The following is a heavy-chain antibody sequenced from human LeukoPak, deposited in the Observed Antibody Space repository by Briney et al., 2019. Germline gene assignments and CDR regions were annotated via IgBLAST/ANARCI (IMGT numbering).Heavy chain of an antibody. CDR1: GFTFSNYA. V-gene: IGHV3-23*01. Sequence: GASLRLSCAASGFTFSNYAMSWVRQAPGKGLEWVSAITGSGGNTYYADSVKGRFTTSRDNSKNTVFLQMNSLRAEDTAVYYCAKWGDYDVLTGYYVSDYWGQGTLVTVSS. CDR3: AKWGDYDVLTGYYVSDY. CDR2: ITGSGGNT. J-gene: IGHJ4*02. D-gene: IGHD3-9*01.